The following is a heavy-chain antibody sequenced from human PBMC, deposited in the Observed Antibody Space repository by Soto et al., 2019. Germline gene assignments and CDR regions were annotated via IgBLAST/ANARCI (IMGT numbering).Heavy chain of an antibody. V-gene: IGHV3-74*01. CDR2: INTDGSTT. Sequence: EVQLVESGGVSVQPGGSLRLSCTASGFTLSNYWMHWVRQAPGKGLVWVSRINTDGSTTTYADSVKGRFTISRDNAKNRLYLQMNSLRDEDTGVYYCVRIRRGDGYTFGYWGQGTLVTVSS. CDR3: VRIRRGDGYTFGY. D-gene: IGHD5-12*01. CDR1: GFTLSNYW. J-gene: IGHJ4*02.